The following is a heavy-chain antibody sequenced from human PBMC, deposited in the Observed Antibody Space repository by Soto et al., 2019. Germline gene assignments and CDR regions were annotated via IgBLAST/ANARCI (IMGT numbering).Heavy chain of an antibody. D-gene: IGHD1-26*01. CDR2: ISGSGGST. CDR3: AKAPPAYYVDRPGYFDY. V-gene: IGHV3-23*01. CDR1: GFTFSSYA. Sequence: GGSLRLSCAASGFTFSSYAMSWVRQAPGKGLEWVSAISGSGGSTYYADSVKGRFTISRDNSKNTLYLQMNSLRAEDTAVYYCAKAPPAYYVDRPGYFDYWGQGTLVTVSS. J-gene: IGHJ4*02.